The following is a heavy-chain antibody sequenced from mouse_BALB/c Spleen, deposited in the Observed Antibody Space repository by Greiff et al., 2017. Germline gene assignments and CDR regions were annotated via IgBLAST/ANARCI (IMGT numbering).Heavy chain of an antibody. Sequence: QVQLQQSGPELVKPGASVRISCKASGYTFTSYYIHWVKQRPGQGLEWIGWIYPGNVNTKYNEKFKGKATLTADKSSSTAYMQLSSLTSEDSAVYFCAREDYYGSRARYFDVWGAGTTVTVSS. CDR1: GYTFTSYY. D-gene: IGHD1-1*01. V-gene: IGHV1S56*01. CDR3: AREDYYGSRARYFDV. J-gene: IGHJ1*01. CDR2: IYPGNVNT.